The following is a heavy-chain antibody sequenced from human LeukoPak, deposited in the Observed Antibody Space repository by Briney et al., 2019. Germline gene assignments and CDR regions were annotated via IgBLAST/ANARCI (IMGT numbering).Heavy chain of an antibody. Sequence: SETLSLSCTVSGYSTSSGYYWGWIRQPPGQGLEWIGSIYHSGSTYYNPSLKSRVTISVDKSKNQFSLKLSSVTAADTAVYYCARVFRAAAVDYWGQGTLVTVSS. CDR1: GYSTSSGYY. CDR3: ARVFRAAAVDY. V-gene: IGHV4-38-2*02. D-gene: IGHD6-13*01. J-gene: IGHJ4*02. CDR2: IYHSGST.